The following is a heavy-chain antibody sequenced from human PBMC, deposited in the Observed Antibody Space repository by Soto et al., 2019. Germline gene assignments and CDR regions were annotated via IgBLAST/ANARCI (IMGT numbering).Heavy chain of an antibody. J-gene: IGHJ3*02. V-gene: IGHV3-21*01. CDR2: ISSSSSYI. CDR1: GFTFSSYS. Sequence: EVQLVESGGGLVKPGGSLRLFCPASGFTFSSYSMNWVRQAPGKGLEWVSSISSSSSYIYYADSVKGRFTISRDNAKNSLYRQMNSLRAEDTAMYYWAIAQGSGYPGEGAFDICGQGTMVTVSS. D-gene: IGHD5-12*01. CDR3: AIAQGSGYPGEGAFDI.